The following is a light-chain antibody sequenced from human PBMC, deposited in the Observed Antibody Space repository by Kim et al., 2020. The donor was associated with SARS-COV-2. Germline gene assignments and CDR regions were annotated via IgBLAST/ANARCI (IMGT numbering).Light chain of an antibody. CDR1: QSISRK. Sequence: ETVMTQSPATLSVSPGERATLSCRASQSISRKLAWYQQKPGQAPRLLIFDASTRDTDTPARFSGSGSGTEFTLTISTLQSEDFAVYYCQQFNSWPLTFGGGTKVDIK. CDR2: DAS. J-gene: IGKJ4*01. V-gene: IGKV3D-15*01. CDR3: QQFNSWPLT.